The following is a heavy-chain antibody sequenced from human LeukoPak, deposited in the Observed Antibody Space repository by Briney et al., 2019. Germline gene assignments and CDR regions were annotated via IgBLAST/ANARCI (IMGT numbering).Heavy chain of an antibody. CDR1: GDSVSRGNYF. CDR3: AREQNLYSSSWYYFDY. Sequence: SETLSLTCTVSGDSVSRGNYFWGWLRQPPGKGLEWIGSISYSGSTYSNPSLTSRVTISVDTSKNQFSLKLSSVTAADTAVYYCAREQNLYSSSWYYFDYWGQGTLVTVSS. D-gene: IGHD6-13*01. CDR2: ISYSGST. V-gene: IGHV4-39*07. J-gene: IGHJ4*02.